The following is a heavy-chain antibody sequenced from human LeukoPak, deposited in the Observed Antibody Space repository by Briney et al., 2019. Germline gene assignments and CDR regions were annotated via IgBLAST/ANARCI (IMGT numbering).Heavy chain of an antibody. CDR1: GGSISSGGYY. D-gene: IGHD5-24*01. J-gene: IGHJ4*02. CDR3: AGVSEMATISVANY. Sequence: PSETLSLTCTVSGGSISSGGYYWSWIRQHPGKGLEWIGNIYYSGSTYNNPSLKSRVTISVDTSKNQFSLKLSSVSAADTAVYYCAGVSEMATISVANYWGQGTLVTVSS. CDR2: IYYSGST. V-gene: IGHV4-31*03.